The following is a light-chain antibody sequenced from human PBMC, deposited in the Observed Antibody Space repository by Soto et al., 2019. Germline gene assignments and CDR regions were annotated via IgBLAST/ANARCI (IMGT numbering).Light chain of an antibody. CDR3: AAWDASLSACV. V-gene: IGLV1-40*01. CDR1: SSNIGAGYD. J-gene: IGLJ1*01. CDR2: GHT. Sequence: QSVLTQPPSVSGAPGQRVTISCTGSSSNIGAGYDVHWYQQLPGTAPKLLIYGHTNRPSGVPDRFSGSKSGTSASLAITGLQAEDEADYYCAAWDASLSACVFGNGTKVTVL.